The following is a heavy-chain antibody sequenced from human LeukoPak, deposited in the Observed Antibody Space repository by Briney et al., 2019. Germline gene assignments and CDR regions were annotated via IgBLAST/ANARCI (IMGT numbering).Heavy chain of an antibody. CDR1: GGTFSSYA. CDR2: IIPIFGTA. CDR3: ARDLLYSSSWYLTPKAYYYYGMDV. Sequence: PGASVKVSCKASGGTFSSYAISWVRQAPGQGLEWMGGIIPIFGTANYAQKFQGRVTITADESTSTAYMELSSLRSEDTAVCYCARDLLYSSSWYLTPKAYYYYGMDVWGQGTTVTVSS. V-gene: IGHV1-69*13. J-gene: IGHJ6*02. D-gene: IGHD6-13*01.